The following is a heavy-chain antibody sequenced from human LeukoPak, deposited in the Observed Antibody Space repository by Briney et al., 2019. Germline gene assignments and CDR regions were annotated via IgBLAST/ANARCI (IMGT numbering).Heavy chain of an antibody. CDR2: ISYDGSNK. D-gene: IGHD6-13*01. Sequence: PGGSLRLSCAASGFTFSSYAMHWVRQAPGKGLEWVAVISYDGSNKYYADSVKGRITISRDNSKNTLYLQMNSLRAEDTAVYYCARIAAAGHWGQGTLVTVSP. CDR1: GFTFSSYA. CDR3: ARIAAAGH. V-gene: IGHV3-30-3*01. J-gene: IGHJ4*02.